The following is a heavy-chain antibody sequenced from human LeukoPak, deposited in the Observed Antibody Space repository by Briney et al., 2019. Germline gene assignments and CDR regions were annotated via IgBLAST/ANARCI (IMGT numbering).Heavy chain of an antibody. D-gene: IGHD5-24*01. V-gene: IGHV3-48*03. CDR3: ARDGRLDGYNSAFDI. CDR1: GFTFSSYE. Sequence: GGSLRLSCAASGFTFSSYEMNWVRQAPGKGLEWVSYISSSGSTIYYADSVKGRFTISRDNAKNSLYLQMNSLRAEDTAVYYCARDGRLDGYNSAFDIWGQGTMVTVSS. CDR2: ISSSGSTI. J-gene: IGHJ3*02.